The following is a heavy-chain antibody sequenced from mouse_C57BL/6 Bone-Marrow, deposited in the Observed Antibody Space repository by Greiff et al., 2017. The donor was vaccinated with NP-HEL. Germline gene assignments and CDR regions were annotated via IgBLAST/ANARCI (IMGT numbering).Heavy chain of an antibody. D-gene: IGHD4-1*01. J-gene: IGHJ2*01. V-gene: IGHV3-6*01. CDR2: ISYDGSN. Sequence: EVQLQQSGPGLVKPSQSLSLTCSVTGYSITSGYYWNWIRQFPGNKLEWMGYISYDGSNNYNPSLKNRISITRDTSKNQFFLKLNSVTTEDTATYYCARDPGPGTKGDYWGQGTTLTVSS. CDR1: GYSITSGYY. CDR3: ARDPGPGTKGDY.